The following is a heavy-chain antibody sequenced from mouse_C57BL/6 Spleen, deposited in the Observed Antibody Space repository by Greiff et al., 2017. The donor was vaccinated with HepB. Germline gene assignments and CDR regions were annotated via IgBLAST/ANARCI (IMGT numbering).Heavy chain of an antibody. D-gene: IGHD3-2*02. J-gene: IGHJ4*01. CDR1: GYTFTSYR. Sequence: QVQLQQPGAELVKPGASVKLSCKASGYTFTSYRMHWVKQRPGQGLEWIGMIHPNSGSTNYNEKFKSKATLTVDKSSSTAYMQLSSLTSEDSAVYYCARDSSGYSYYAMDYWGQGTSVTVSS. V-gene: IGHV1-64*01. CDR3: ARDSSGYSYYAMDY. CDR2: IHPNSGST.